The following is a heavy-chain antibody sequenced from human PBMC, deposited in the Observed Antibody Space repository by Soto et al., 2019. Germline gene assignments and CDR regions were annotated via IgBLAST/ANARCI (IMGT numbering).Heavy chain of an antibody. D-gene: IGHD2-15*01. CDR2: MNPNSGNT. J-gene: IGHJ3*02. V-gene: IGHV1-8*01. CDR3: ARYPYTSYCSDGSCSYDAFDI. CDR1: GYSFTSYD. Sequence: QVQMVQSGAEVKKPGASVKVSCRASGYSFTSYDVNWVRQATGQGLAWMGWMNPNSGNTAFAEKFQGRVTMTRDTPISTAYMELSGLTSEETAVYYCARYPYTSYCSDGSCSYDAFDIWGQGTVVTVSS.